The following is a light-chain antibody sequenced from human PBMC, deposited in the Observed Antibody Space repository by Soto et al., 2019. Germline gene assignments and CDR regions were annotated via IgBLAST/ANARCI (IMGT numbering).Light chain of an antibody. CDR1: QSVSSN. CDR3: QQYNNWPSWT. Sequence: TESPGTLSLSPGERATLSGMTCQSVSSNYLAWYQQKPGRAPRLLIYGASTRATGIPARFSGSGSGTEFTLTISSLQSEDFAVYYCQQYNNWPSWTFGQGTKVDIK. CDR2: GAS. J-gene: IGKJ1*01. V-gene: IGKV3-15*01.